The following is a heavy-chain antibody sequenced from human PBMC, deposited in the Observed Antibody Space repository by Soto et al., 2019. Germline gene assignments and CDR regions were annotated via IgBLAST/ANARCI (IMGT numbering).Heavy chain of an antibody. J-gene: IGHJ4*02. CDR3: ARDSSGYYGFDY. CDR2: IYWDDDK. V-gene: IGHV2-5*02. CDR1: GFSLSTSGVC. Sequence: QITLKESGPTLVKPTQTLTLTCTFSGFSLSTSGVCVAWIRQPPGKALEWLALIYWDDDKRYSPSLKNRLTVNKDTYKNQVVLTMTNVDLVDTATYYCARDSSGYYGFDYWGQGTLVTVSS. D-gene: IGHD3-22*01.